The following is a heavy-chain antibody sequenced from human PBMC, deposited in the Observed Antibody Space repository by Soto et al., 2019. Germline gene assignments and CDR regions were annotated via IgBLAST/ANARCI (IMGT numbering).Heavy chain of an antibody. CDR2: IYPGDSDT. CDR3: ARTAGSSLFYYYYGMDV. Sequence: PGESLKISCKGSGYSFTSYWIGWVRQMPGKGLEWMGIIYPGDSDTRYSPSFQGQVTISADKSISTAYLQWSSLKASDTAMYYCARTAGSSLFYYYYGMDVWGQGTTVTVSS. J-gene: IGHJ6*02. D-gene: IGHD6-13*01. V-gene: IGHV5-51*01. CDR1: GYSFTSYW.